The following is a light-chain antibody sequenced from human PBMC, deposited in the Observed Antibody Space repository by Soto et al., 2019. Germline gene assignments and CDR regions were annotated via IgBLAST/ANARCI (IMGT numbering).Light chain of an antibody. CDR2: EVS. CDR1: SSDVGAYKY. CDR3: TSYVGSNIWV. V-gene: IGLV2-8*01. J-gene: IGLJ3*02. Sequence: QSALTQPPSASGSPGQSVTISCTGTSSDVGAYKYVSWYQQYPGKAPKLMIYEVSKRPSGVPERFSSSKSGNTASLTVYGIQAEDEDDYYCTSYVGSNIWVFGGGTKLTVL.